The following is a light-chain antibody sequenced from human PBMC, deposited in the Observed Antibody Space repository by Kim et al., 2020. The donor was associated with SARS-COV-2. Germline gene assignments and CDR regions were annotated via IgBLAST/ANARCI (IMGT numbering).Light chain of an antibody. Sequence: QSALTQPASVSGSPGRSITISCTGTSGDVGGYIYVSWYQQHPGKAPKLMIYDVSNRPSGVSNRFSGSKSGNTASLTISGLQAEDEADYYCSSYTSSSTLVFGGGTQLTVL. CDR3: SSYTSSSTLV. CDR1: SGDVGGYIY. CDR2: DVS. J-gene: IGLJ3*02. V-gene: IGLV2-14*03.